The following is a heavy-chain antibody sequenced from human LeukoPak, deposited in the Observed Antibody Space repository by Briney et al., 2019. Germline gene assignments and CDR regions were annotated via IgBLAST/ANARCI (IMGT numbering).Heavy chain of an antibody. CDR1: GYTFTSYG. V-gene: IGHV1-18*01. Sequence: GASVKVSCKASGYTFTSYGITWVRQAPGQGLEWMGWISVYNGNTNYAQKLQGRVTMTTDTSTSTAYMELRSLRSDDTAVYYCLAYYYDSSGYRSFDYWGQGTLVTVSS. CDR2: ISVYNGNT. J-gene: IGHJ4*02. CDR3: LAYYYDSSGYRSFDY. D-gene: IGHD3-22*01.